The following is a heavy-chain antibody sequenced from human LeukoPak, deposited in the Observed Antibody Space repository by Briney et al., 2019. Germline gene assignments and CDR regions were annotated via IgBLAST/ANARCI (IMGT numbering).Heavy chain of an antibody. CDR1: GGSFSGYY. CDR2: INHSGST. J-gene: IGHJ6*02. Sequence: PSETLSLTCAVYGGSFSGYYWSWIRQPPGKGLEWIGEINHSGSTNYNPSLKSRVTISVDTSKNQFSLKLSSVTAADTAVYYCARDGYYDILTGYLGLGMDVWGQGTTVTVSS. V-gene: IGHV4-34*01. CDR3: ARDGYYDILTGYLGLGMDV. D-gene: IGHD3-9*01.